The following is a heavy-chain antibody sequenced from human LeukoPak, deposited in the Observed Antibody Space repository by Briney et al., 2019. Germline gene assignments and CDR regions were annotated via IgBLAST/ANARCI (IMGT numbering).Heavy chain of an antibody. Sequence: ASVKVSCKASGYTSTSYYMHWVRQAPGQGLEWMGIINPSGGSTSYAQKFQGRVTMTRDTSTSTVYMELSSLRSEDTAVYYCARTVTGLLPHDAFDIWGQGTMVTVSS. CDR2: INPSGGST. V-gene: IGHV1-46*01. CDR3: ARTVTGLLPHDAFDI. J-gene: IGHJ3*02. CDR1: GYTSTSYY. D-gene: IGHD3-22*01.